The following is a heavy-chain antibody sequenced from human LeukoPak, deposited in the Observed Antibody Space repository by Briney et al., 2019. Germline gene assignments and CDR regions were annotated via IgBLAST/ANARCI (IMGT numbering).Heavy chain of an antibody. J-gene: IGHJ4*02. CDR2: ISAYNGNT. V-gene: IGHV1-18*04. CDR1: GYTFTSYG. D-gene: IGHD3-9*01. CDR3: ARDLNRYFDWLLHLDY. Sequence: ASVKVSCKASGYTFTSYGISWVRQAPGQGLEWMGWISAYNGNTNHAQKLQGRVTMTTDTSTSTAYMELRSLRSDDTAVYYCARDLNRYFDWLLHLDYWGQGTLVTVSS.